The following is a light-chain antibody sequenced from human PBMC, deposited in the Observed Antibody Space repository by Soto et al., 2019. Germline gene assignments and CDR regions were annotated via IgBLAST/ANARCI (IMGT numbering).Light chain of an antibody. CDR1: QSVSNNY. Sequence: EIVLTQSPGTLSLSPGERATLSCRASQSVSNNYLAWYQQKPGQAPRLLIYGASSRATGIPDRFSGSGSGTDFTLTISRLEPEDFAVHYCQQYGSSLITFGQGTRLEIK. CDR3: QQYGSSLIT. J-gene: IGKJ5*01. V-gene: IGKV3-20*01. CDR2: GAS.